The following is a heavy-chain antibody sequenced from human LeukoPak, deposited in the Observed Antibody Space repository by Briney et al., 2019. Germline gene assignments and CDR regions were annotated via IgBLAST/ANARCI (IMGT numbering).Heavy chain of an antibody. V-gene: IGHV4-59*03. CDR1: GGSFSPAH. Sequence: SETLSLTCTFSGGSFSPAHWSWIRQPPGKGLEWIGVICDNGNTDYNPSLRSRVTISVDTSKSQFSLKLSSLAAADTAVYYCATGRDPYKTGHWGQGTLVTVSS. J-gene: IGHJ4*02. D-gene: IGHD5-24*01. CDR2: ICDNGNT. CDR3: ATGRDPYKTGH.